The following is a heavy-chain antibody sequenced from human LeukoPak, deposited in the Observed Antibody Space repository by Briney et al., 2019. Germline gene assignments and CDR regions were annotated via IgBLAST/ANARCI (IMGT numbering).Heavy chain of an antibody. CDR1: GFTFSNYT. V-gene: IGHV3-66*02. Sequence: GGSLRLSCAASGFTFSNYTMSWVRQAPGKGLEWVSVIYSGGSTYYADSVKGRFTISRDNSKNTLYLQMNSLRAEDTAVYYCAREGSSDLYYFDYWGQGTLVTVSS. J-gene: IGHJ4*02. CDR3: AREGSSDLYYFDY. D-gene: IGHD3-10*01. CDR2: IYSGGST.